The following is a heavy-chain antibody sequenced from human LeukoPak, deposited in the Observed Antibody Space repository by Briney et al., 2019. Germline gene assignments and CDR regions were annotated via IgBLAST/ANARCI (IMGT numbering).Heavy chain of an antibody. CDR1: GFSFDDFA. Sequence: GRSLRLSCAASGFSFDDFAMHWVRQAPGRGLEWVSGISWNSGSITYADSVKDRFTISRDNAKSSLYLQMDSLRTEDTALYYCAKGDWLDYWGQGTLVTVSS. CDR2: ISWNSGSI. V-gene: IGHV3-9*01. J-gene: IGHJ4*02. CDR3: AKGDWLDY. D-gene: IGHD1-26*01.